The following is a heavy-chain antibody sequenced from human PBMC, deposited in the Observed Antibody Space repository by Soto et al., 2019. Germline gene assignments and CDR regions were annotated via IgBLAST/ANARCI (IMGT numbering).Heavy chain of an antibody. V-gene: IGHV4-59*08. CDR1: GGSISSDY. CDR3: ARSLGYGDYHY. J-gene: IGHJ4*02. D-gene: IGHD4-17*01. Sequence: PSETLSLTCTVSGGSISSDYWSWILQPPGKALEWIGYIYYSGSTNYNPSLKSRVTISVDTSKNQFSLKLSSVTAADTAVYYCARSLGYGDYHYWGQGTLGTVSS. CDR2: IYYSGST.